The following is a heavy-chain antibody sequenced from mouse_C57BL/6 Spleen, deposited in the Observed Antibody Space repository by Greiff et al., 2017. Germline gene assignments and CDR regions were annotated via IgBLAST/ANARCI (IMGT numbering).Heavy chain of an antibody. CDR2: ILPGSGST. J-gene: IGHJ4*01. CDR1: GYTFTGYW. V-gene: IGHV1-9*01. CDR3: ARERITTVVASGDAMDY. D-gene: IGHD1-1*01. Sequence: VQLQQSGAELMKPGASVKLSCKATGYTFTGYWIEWVKQRPGHGLEWIGEILPGSGSTNYNEKFKGKATFTADTSSKTAYMQLSSLTTEDSAIYYCARERITTVVASGDAMDYWGQGTSVTVSS.